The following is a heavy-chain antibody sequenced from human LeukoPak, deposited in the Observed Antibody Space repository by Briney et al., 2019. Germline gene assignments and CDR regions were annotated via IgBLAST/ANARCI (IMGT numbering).Heavy chain of an antibody. CDR1: GFTFISYG. V-gene: IGHV1-18*01. CDR3: ARDLWSVYDSSGYYRDFDY. D-gene: IGHD3-22*01. CDR2: IGGYDGDR. Sequence: GASVKVSCKASGFTFISYGFSWVRQAPGQGLEWVGWIGGYDGDRHYAEKLQGRVTITTDTSMSTAHMELRSLRSDDTAVYYCARDLWSVYDSSGYYRDFDYWGQGTLVTVSS. J-gene: IGHJ4*02.